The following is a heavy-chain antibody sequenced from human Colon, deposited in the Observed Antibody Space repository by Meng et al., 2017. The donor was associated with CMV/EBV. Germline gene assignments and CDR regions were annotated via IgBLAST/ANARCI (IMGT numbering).Heavy chain of an antibody. D-gene: IGHD3-3*01. CDR1: GGTFDSYS. V-gene: IGHV1-69*05. CDR3: ARPDYDFWSDSPGGPYFYYALDV. J-gene: IGHJ6*02. Sequence: SVKVSCKASGGTFDSYSITWVRQAPGQGLEWMGGIIPIFGSAHYAQKFQGRVTITTDESTRTAYMELSSLRSEDTAIYYCARPDYDFWSDSPGGPYFYYALDVWGQGTTVIVSS. CDR2: IIPIFGSA.